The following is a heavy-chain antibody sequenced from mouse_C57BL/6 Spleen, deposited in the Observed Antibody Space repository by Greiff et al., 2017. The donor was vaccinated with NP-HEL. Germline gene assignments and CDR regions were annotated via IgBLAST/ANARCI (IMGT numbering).Heavy chain of an antibody. D-gene: IGHD1-1*01. V-gene: IGHV1-80*01. CDR1: GYAFSSYW. Sequence: VQRVESGAELVKPGASVKISCKASGYAFSSYWMNWVKQRPGKGLEWIGQIYPGDGDTNYNGKFKGKATLTADKSSSTAYMQLSSLTSEDSAVYFCAREDYYGSSAYWGQGTLVTVSA. CDR2: IYPGDGDT. CDR3: AREDYYGSSAY. J-gene: IGHJ3*01.